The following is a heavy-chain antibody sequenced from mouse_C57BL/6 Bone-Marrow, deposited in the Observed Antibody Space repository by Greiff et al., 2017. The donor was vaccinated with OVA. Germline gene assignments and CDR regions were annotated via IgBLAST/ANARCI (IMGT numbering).Heavy chain of an antibody. CDR1: GYTFTSYW. D-gene: IGHD2-3*01. Sequence: QVQLQQPGAELVKPGASVKMSYKASGYTFTSYWITWVKQRPGQGLEWIGDIYPGSGSTNYNEKFKSKATLTVDTSSSTAYMQLSSLTSEDSAVYYCARLDDGYYEDYAMDYWGQGTSVTVSS. J-gene: IGHJ4*01. V-gene: IGHV1-55*01. CDR2: IYPGSGST. CDR3: ARLDDGYYEDYAMDY.